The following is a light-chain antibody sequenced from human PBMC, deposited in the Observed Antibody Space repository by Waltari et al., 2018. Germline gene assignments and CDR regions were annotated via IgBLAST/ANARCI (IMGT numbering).Light chain of an antibody. CDR1: QNIRRK. CDR2: GAS. Sequence: EIVMTQSPATLSVSPGERATLSSRASQNIRRKLAWYQQRPGQAPRLLIYGASTRATGVPARFSGSGSGTEFKLTISSLQSEDFAIYFCQESLSIPYAFGQGTKLEIK. V-gene: IGKV3-15*01. J-gene: IGKJ2*01. CDR3: QESLSIPYA.